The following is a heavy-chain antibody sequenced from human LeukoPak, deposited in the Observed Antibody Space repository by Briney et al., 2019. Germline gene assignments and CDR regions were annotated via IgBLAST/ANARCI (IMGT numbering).Heavy chain of an antibody. CDR1: GYSISSGYY. CDR3: ARSPYRYWYFDL. V-gene: IGHV4-38-2*02. CDR2: IYHSGST. Sequence: SETLSLTCTVSGYSISSGYYWGWIRQPPGKGLEWIGSIYHSGSTYYHPSLKSRVTISVDTSKNQFSLKLSSVTAADTAVYYCARSPYRYWYFDLWGRGTLVTVSS. J-gene: IGHJ2*01. D-gene: IGHD3-16*02.